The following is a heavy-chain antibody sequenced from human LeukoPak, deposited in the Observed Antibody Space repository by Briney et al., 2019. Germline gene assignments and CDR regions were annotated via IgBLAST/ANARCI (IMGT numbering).Heavy chain of an antibody. CDR1: GASFRSDTYF. J-gene: IGHJ2*01. CDR2: IYYSGNT. V-gene: IGHV4-39*01. CDR3: ARLTGAGWYFDL. Sequence: SETLSLTCTVSGASFRSDTYFWGWIRQPPGKGPEWLGSIYYSGNTYYNPSLKSRVTISIDTSKNQFSLKLSSVTAADTAVYYCARLTGAGWYFDLWGRGTLVTVSS. D-gene: IGHD7-27*01.